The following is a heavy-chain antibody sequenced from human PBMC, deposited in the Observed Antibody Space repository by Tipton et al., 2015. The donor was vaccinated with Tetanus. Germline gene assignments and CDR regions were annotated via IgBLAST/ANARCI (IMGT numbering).Heavy chain of an antibody. CDR2: IYTSGST. CDR1: GGSISSYY. V-gene: IGHV4-4*07. CDR3: AKPLRSGYHHFDY. D-gene: IGHD3-3*01. Sequence: TLSLTCTVSGGSISSYYWSWIRQPAGKGLEWIGRIYTSGSTNYNPSLKSRVTMSVDASKNQFSLKLSSVTAADTAVYYCAKPLRSGYHHFDYWSLGTLVTVSS. J-gene: IGHJ4*02.